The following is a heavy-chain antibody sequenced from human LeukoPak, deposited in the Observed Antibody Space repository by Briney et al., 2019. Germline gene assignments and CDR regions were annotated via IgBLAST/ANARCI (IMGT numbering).Heavy chain of an antibody. CDR2: IKQDGSEK. J-gene: IGHJ6*02. Sequence: PGGSLRLSCAASGFTFSSYWMSWVRQAPGKGLGWVANIKQDGSEKYYVDSVKGRFTISRDNSKNTLYLQMNSLRAEDTAVYYCARATVPAAKFLGFYYYYGMDVWGQGTTVTVSS. D-gene: IGHD2-2*01. V-gene: IGHV3-7*01. CDR3: ARATVPAAKFLGFYYYYGMDV. CDR1: GFTFSSYW.